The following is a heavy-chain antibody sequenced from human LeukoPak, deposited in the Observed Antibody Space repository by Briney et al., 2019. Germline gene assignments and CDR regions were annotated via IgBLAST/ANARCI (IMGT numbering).Heavy chain of an antibody. D-gene: IGHD6-19*01. Sequence: GASVLVSCKAVGGTFSSYAISWVRQPPGQGLEWTGGIVPIFGTTRYAQKCQGRATITADESTSTAYMELSSLRSEDTAVYYCATADAVGYYFYYIDVWGKGTTVTVSS. V-gene: IGHV1-69*01. CDR1: GGTFSSYA. CDR2: IVPIFGTT. CDR3: ATADAVGYYFYYIDV. J-gene: IGHJ6*03.